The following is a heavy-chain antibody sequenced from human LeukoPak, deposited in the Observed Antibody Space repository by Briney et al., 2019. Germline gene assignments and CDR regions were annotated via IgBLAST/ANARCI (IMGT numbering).Heavy chain of an antibody. CDR1: GFTFSSYW. V-gene: IGHV3-7*01. J-gene: IGHJ6*03. Sequence: PGGSLRLSCAASGFTFSSYWMSWVRQAPGKGLEWVANIKQDGSEKYYVDSVKGRFTISRDNAKNSLYLQMNSLRAEDTAVYYCARGEVSYYYYYYMDVWGKGTTVTISS. CDR3: ARGEVSYYYYYYMDV. CDR2: IKQDGSEK.